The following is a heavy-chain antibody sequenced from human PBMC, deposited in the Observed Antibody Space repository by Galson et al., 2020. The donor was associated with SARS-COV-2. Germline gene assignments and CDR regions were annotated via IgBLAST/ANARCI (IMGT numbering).Heavy chain of an antibody. V-gene: IGHV3-21*01. CDR1: GFAFSSYT. Sequence: GGSLRLSCAASGFAFSSYTMNWVRQAPGKGLEWVSSISPTDTYTYYADSVRGRFTISRDNAKNSLYLQMNSLRAEDTALYYCERDSLWGISSGWYSSYMDVWGKGATVTVSS. CDR3: ERDSLWGISSGWYSSYMDV. J-gene: IGHJ6*03. D-gene: IGHD6-19*01. CDR2: ISPTDTYT.